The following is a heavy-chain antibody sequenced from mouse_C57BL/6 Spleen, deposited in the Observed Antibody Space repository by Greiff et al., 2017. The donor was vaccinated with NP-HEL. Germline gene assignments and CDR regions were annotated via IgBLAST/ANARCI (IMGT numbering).Heavy chain of an antibody. D-gene: IGHD2-1*01. Sequence: EVHLVESGGGLVKPGGSLKLSCAASGFTFSDYGMHWVRQAPEKGLEWVAYISSGSSTIYYADTVKGRFTISRDNAKNTLFLQMTSLRSEDTAMYYCARDIYYGNLYAMDYWGQGTSVTVSS. V-gene: IGHV5-17*01. CDR3: ARDIYYGNLYAMDY. CDR2: ISSGSSTI. CDR1: GFTFSDYG. J-gene: IGHJ4*01.